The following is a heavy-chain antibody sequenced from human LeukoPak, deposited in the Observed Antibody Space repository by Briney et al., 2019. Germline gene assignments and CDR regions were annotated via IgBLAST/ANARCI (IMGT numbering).Heavy chain of an antibody. CDR3: ARGATVVILSTFDY. CDR1: GFTFSSYA. Sequence: GGSLRLSCAASGFTFSSYAMHWVRQAPGKGLEWVAVISYDGSNKYYADSVKGRFTISRDNSKNTLYLQMNSLRAEDTAVYYCARGATVVILSTFDYWGQGTPVTVSS. CDR2: ISYDGSNK. D-gene: IGHD4-23*01. J-gene: IGHJ4*02. V-gene: IGHV3-30-3*01.